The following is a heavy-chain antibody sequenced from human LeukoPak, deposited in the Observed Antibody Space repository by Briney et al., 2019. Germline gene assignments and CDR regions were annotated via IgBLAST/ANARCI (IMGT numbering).Heavy chain of an antibody. J-gene: IGHJ4*02. Sequence: SVKVSCKASGGTFSSYAISWVRQAPGQGLEWMGGIIPIFGTANYAQSFQGRVTITMDESTSTAYMELSSLRSEGTAVYYCARGPPVGHYFDYWGQGTLVTVSS. V-gene: IGHV1-69*05. D-gene: IGHD4-23*01. CDR1: GGTFSSYA. CDR2: IIPIFGTA. CDR3: ARGPPVGHYFDY.